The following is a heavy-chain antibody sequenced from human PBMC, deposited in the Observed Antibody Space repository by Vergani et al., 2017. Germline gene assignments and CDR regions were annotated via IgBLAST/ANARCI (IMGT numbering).Heavy chain of an antibody. V-gene: IGHV5-51*01. J-gene: IGHJ3*01. CDR3: ARHLLGWEIHDAFAF. CDR1: GYSFSNYW. D-gene: IGHD4-23*01. CDR2: IFSGDSET. Sequence: EVLLVQSGADVKKSGESLKISCKASGYSFSNYWIGCVRQMPGKGLEWIGIIFSGDSETKYNPSFQRQVIISADTSISTAYLQWSSLKASDTAIYYCARHLLGWEIHDAFAFWGQETMVTDCS.